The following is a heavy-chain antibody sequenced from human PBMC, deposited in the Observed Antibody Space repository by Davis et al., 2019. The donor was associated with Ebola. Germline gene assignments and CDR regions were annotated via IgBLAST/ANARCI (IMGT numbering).Heavy chain of an antibody. CDR2: IYYSGST. Sequence: MPSETLSLTCTVSGGSISSGGYYWSWIRQHPGKGLEWIGYIYYSGSTNYNPSLKSRVTISVDTSKNQFSLKLSSVPAADTAVYYCARDTLATVTTWGYGMDVWGQGTTVTVSS. CDR1: GGSISSGGYY. D-gene: IGHD4-17*01. CDR3: ARDTLATVTTWGYGMDV. J-gene: IGHJ6*02. V-gene: IGHV4-61*08.